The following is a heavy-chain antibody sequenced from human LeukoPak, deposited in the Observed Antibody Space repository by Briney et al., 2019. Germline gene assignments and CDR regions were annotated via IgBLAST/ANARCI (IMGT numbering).Heavy chain of an antibody. CDR3: ASISSWYYYYYYYMDV. CDR2: IYYSGST. CDR1: GGSISSSSYY. V-gene: IGHV4-39*07. Sequence: SETLSLTCTVSGGSISSSSYYWGWIRQPPGTGLEWIGSIYYSGSTYYNPSLKSRVTISVDTSKNQFSLKLSSVTAADTAVYYCASISSWYYYYYYYMDVWGKGTTVTVSS. J-gene: IGHJ6*03. D-gene: IGHD6-13*01.